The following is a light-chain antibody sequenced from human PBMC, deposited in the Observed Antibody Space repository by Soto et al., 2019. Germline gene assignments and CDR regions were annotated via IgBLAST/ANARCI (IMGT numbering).Light chain of an antibody. CDR1: SSDVGGYNY. CDR3: SSYTISSTRVV. V-gene: IGLV2-14*01. CDR2: DVN. J-gene: IGLJ2*01. Sequence: QSALTQPASVSGSPGQSITISCTGTSSDVGGYNYVSWYQQHPGKAPKLMIYDVNNRHSGVSNRFSGAKSGNTASLTISGLQAEDEADYYGSSYTISSTRVVFGGGTKRTV.